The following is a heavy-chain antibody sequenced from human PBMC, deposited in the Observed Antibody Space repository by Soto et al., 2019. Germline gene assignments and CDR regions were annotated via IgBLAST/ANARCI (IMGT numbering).Heavy chain of an antibody. CDR1: GGSISSSSYY. Sequence: SETLSLTCTVSGGSISSSSYYWGWIRQPPGKGLEWIGSIYYNGSTYYNPSLKSRVTISVDTSKNQFSLKLSSVTAADTAVYYCARNTTYYDFWGFDPWGQGTLVTVSS. V-gene: IGHV4-39*01. J-gene: IGHJ5*02. D-gene: IGHD3-3*01. CDR3: ARNTTYYDFWGFDP. CDR2: IYYNGST.